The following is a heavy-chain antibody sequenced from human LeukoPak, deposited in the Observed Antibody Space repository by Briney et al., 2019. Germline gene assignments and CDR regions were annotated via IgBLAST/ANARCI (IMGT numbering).Heavy chain of an antibody. Sequence: PGGSLRLSCAASGFTVSSNYMSWVRQAPGKGLEWVSVIYSGGSTYYADSVKGRFTISRDNSKNTLYLQMNSLRAEDTAVYYCAKEYCSSTSCYSYAFDIWGQGTMVTVSS. CDR3: AKEYCSSTSCYSYAFDI. CDR1: GFTVSSNY. V-gene: IGHV3-66*01. J-gene: IGHJ3*02. D-gene: IGHD2-2*01. CDR2: IYSGGST.